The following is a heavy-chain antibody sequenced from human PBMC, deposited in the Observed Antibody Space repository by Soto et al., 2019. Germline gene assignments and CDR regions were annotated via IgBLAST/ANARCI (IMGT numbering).Heavy chain of an antibody. D-gene: IGHD5-18*01. Sequence: SVKVSCKASGGTFSRYAISWVRQAPGQGLEWMGGIIPIFGTANYAQKFQGRVTITADESTSTAYMELSSLRSEDTAVYYCARDGYRYYYGMDVWGQGTTVTVSS. CDR3: ARDGYRYYYGMDV. CDR2: IIPIFGTA. CDR1: GGTFSRYA. V-gene: IGHV1-69*13. J-gene: IGHJ6*02.